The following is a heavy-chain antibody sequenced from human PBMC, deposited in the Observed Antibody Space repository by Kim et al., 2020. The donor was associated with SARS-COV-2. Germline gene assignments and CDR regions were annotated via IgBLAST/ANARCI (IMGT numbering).Heavy chain of an antibody. Sequence: SETLSLTCTVSGGSISSSSYYWGWIRQPPGKGLEWIGSIYYSGSTYYNPSLKSRVTISVDTSKNQFSLKLSSVTAADTAVYYCARLGHHAARSFDYWGQGTLVTVSS. J-gene: IGHJ4*02. CDR1: GGSISSSSYY. V-gene: IGHV4-39*01. CDR2: IYYSGST. CDR3: ARLGHHAARSFDY. D-gene: IGHD6-6*01.